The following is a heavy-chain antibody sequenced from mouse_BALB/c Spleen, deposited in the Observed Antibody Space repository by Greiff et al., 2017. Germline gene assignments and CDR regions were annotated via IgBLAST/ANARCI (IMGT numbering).Heavy chain of an antibody. CDR3: ARDKGKAY. V-gene: IGHV3-6*02. J-gene: IGHJ3*01. CDR1: GYSITSGYY. CDR2: ISYDGSN. Sequence: VQLKESGPGLVKPSQSLSLTCSVTGYSITSGYYWNWIRQFPGNKLEWMGYISYDGSNNYNPSLKNRISITRDTSKNQFFLKLNSVTTEDTATYYCARDKGKAYWGQGTLVTVSA. D-gene: IGHD1-3*01.